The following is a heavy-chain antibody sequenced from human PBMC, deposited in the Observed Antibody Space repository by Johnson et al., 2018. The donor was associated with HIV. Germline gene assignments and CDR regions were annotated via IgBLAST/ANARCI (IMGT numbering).Heavy chain of an antibody. Sequence: VQLVESGGGLVQPGGSLRLSCAASGFTFSSYWMHWVRQAPGKGLVWVSRINWNGGSTGYADSVKGRFTISRDNAKNSLYLQMNRLRAEDTALYYCARDSMVQGVMWAFDIWGQGTMVTVSS. CDR1: GFTFSSYW. CDR3: ARDSMVQGVMWAFDI. J-gene: IGHJ3*02. V-gene: IGHV3-74*01. CDR2: INWNGGST. D-gene: IGHD3-10*01.